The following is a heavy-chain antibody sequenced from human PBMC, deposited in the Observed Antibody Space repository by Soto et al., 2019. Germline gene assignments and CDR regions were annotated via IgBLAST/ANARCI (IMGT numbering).Heavy chain of an antibody. CDR3: ARARIDY. Sequence: EVQLVESGGGLVQPGGSLRLSCAVSGFIFSDYWMTWVRQAPGKGLEWVATISPEGSEKYYVDSRKGRVTISRDNAKNSLYLQMISLRAEDTAVYYCARARIDYWGRGTRITVSS. J-gene: IGHJ4*02. CDR1: GFIFSDYW. V-gene: IGHV3-7*03. CDR2: ISPEGSEK.